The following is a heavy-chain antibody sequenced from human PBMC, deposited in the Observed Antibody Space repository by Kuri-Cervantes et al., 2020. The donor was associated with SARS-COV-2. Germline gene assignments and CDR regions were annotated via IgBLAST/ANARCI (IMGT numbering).Heavy chain of an antibody. D-gene: IGHD3-10*01. J-gene: IGHJ6*02. CDR1: GFTFSSYE. CDR2: ISSSGSTI. CDR3: ARDLAMVRGVIGLQFYAMDV. V-gene: IGHV3-48*03. Sequence: GGSLRLSCAASGFTFSSYEMNWVRQAPGKGLEWVSYISSSGSTIYYADSVKGRFTISRDNSMNTLSLQMNSLRAEDTAVYYCARDLAMVRGVIGLQFYAMDVWGQGTTVTVSS.